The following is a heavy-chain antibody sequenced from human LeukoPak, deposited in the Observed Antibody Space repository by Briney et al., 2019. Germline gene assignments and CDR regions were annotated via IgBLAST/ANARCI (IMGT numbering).Heavy chain of an antibody. V-gene: IGHV3-21*01. J-gene: IGHJ4*02. CDR1: GFTFSYYS. Sequence: GGSLRLSCAASGFTFSYYSMNWVRQAPGKGLEWVSSITSSISYIYYADSLKGRFTISRDNAKNSLYLQMNSLRAEDTAVYYCARGTGSNYTLGYWGQGTLVTVSS. CDR3: ARGTGSNYTLGY. CDR2: ITSSISYI. D-gene: IGHD4-11*01.